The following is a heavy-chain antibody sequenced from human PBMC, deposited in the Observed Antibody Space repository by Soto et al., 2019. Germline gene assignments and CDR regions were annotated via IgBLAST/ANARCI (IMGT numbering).Heavy chain of an antibody. J-gene: IGHJ4*02. CDR3: ARTSPMYDFDY. CDR2: INLSSGGT. V-gene: IGHV1-46*01. D-gene: IGHD2-8*01. CDR1: GYTFTTYY. Sequence: ASVKVSCKASGYTFTTYYIHWVRQAPGQGLEWMGLINLSSGGTSYAQQFQGRVTMTRDTSTTTVFMEMSSLRSDDTAVYYCARTSPMYDFDYSGQGTLVTVSS.